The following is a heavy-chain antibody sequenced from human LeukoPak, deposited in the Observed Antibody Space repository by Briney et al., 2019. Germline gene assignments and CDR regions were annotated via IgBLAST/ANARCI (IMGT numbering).Heavy chain of an antibody. J-gene: IGHJ5*02. CDR2: IYYSGST. CDR3: ARGIVRYSRGWYNWFDP. D-gene: IGHD6-19*01. Sequence: PSETLSLTCTVSGGSISSSSYYWGWIRQPPGKGLEWIGSIYYSGSTYYNPSLKSRVTISVDTSKNQFSLKLSSVTAADTAVYYCARGIVRYSRGWYNWFDPWGQGTLVTVSS. CDR1: GGSISSSSYY. V-gene: IGHV4-39*07.